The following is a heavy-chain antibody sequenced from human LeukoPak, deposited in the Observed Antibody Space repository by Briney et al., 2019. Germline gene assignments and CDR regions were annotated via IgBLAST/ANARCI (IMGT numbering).Heavy chain of an antibody. J-gene: IGHJ6*03. CDR2: IKQDGSEK. CDR1: KFTFSSYW. V-gene: IGHV3-7*03. CDR3: AKRRGLELLYYYYMDV. Sequence: GGSLRLSCAASKFTFSSYWMSWVRQAPGKGLQWVANIKQDGSEKYYVDSLTGRFTISRDNAKNSLYLQMNSLRAEDTAVYYCAKRRGLELLYYYYMDVWGKGTTVTVSS. D-gene: IGHD1-7*01.